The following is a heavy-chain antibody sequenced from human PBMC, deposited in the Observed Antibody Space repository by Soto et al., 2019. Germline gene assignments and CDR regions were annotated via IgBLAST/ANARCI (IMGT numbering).Heavy chain of an antibody. Sequence: GGSLRLSCAASGFTFSSYAMHWVRQAPGKGLEWVAVISYDGSNKYYADSVKGRFTISRDNSKNTLYLQMNSLRAEDTAVYYCARDPGDYGDYSFADYWGQGTLVTVSS. CDR1: GFTFSSYA. CDR3: ARDPGDYGDYSFADY. V-gene: IGHV3-30-3*01. J-gene: IGHJ4*02. D-gene: IGHD4-17*01. CDR2: ISYDGSNK.